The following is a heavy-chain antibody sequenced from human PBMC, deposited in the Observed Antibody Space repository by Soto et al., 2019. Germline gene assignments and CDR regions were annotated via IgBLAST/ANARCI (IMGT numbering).Heavy chain of an antibody. CDR3: ARGIATGQLAP. CDR2: INPDNGNT. D-gene: IGHD2-2*01. V-gene: IGHV1-3*01. CDR1: GYTFTRYP. Sequence: QVQLVQSGAEVKKPGASVKISCKASGYTFTRYPMNWVRQAPGQRLEWMGWINPDNGNTKSSQKFQARVIITRATSASTAYMDLSSLRSEATAVYYCARGIATGQLAPWGQGTLVNVSS. J-gene: IGHJ5*02.